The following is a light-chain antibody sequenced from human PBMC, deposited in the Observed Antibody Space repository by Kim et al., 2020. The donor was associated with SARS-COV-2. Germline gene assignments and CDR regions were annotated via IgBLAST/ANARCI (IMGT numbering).Light chain of an antibody. Sequence: GQLVTIACTGPGRDIGSYHRVSCYRQPPGSAPKRIIFDVTERPTGVPDRCSGSKSDTTASLTISALQPEDEADYYCISYTLRTTWVFGGGTQLIVL. J-gene: IGLJ3*02. CDR2: DVT. CDR1: GRDIGSYHR. V-gene: IGLV2-18*02. CDR3: ISYTLRTTWV.